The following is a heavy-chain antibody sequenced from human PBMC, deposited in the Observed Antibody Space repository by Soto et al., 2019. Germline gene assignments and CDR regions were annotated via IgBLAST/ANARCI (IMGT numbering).Heavy chain of an antibody. J-gene: IGHJ6*02. V-gene: IGHV1-69*06. Sequence: ASVKVSCKASGDTFTSYAISWVRQAPGQGLEWMGGIIPIGGTANYAQKFQGRVTFTADKSTSTGYREVSSLTSEDTAVYYCVRGYCSSTSCYPPRLELPGGMDVGGQGTTVTVSS. CDR3: VRGYCSSTSCYPPRLELPGGMDV. D-gene: IGHD2-2*01. CDR1: GDTFTSYA. CDR2: IIPIGGTA.